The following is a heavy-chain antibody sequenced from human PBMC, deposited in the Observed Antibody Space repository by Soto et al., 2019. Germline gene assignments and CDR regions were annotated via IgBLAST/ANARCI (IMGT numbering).Heavy chain of an antibody. CDR1: GFTFNTYG. V-gene: IGHV3-30*18. J-gene: IGHJ4*02. CDR2: ISNDGSNK. CDR3: ANWNYPQSD. Sequence: QVQLVESGGGVVQPGKSLRLSCAASGFTFNTYGMHWVRQAPGKGPEWVAVISNDGSNKYYADSVKGRFTISRDNSKNPLFLQMNSLRAEDTAVYYCANWNYPQSDWGQGTLVTVSS. D-gene: IGHD1-7*01.